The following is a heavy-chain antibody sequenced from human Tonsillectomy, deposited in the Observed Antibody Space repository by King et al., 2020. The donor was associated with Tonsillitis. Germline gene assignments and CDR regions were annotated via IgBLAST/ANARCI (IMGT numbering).Heavy chain of an antibody. CDR1: GFTFSSYA. CDR2: ISGSGGST. V-gene: IGHV3-23*04. D-gene: IGHD3-22*01. CDR3: AKDVATDRGAFDI. Sequence: VQLVESGGGLVQPGGSLRLSCAASGFTFSSYAMSWVRQARGKGLEWVSTISGSGGSTYYGDSVKGRFTISRDNSKNTLYLQMNSLRAEDTAVYYCAKDVATDRGAFDIWGQGTMVTVSS. J-gene: IGHJ3*02.